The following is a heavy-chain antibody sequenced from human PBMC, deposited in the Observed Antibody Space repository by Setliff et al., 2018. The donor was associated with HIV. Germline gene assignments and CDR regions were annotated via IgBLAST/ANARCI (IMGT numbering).Heavy chain of an antibody. CDR1: GFTYNNYW. J-gene: IGHJ4*02. D-gene: IGHD6-6*01. CDR2: INVDGSSI. CDR3: ARLPQDVRSSIDF. V-gene: IGHV3-74*01. Sequence: GGSLRLSCVASGFTYNNYWMHWVRQVPGKGLEWVSRINVDGSSISYADSVKGRFTISRDNAKNTLFLQMNSLRAEDTAVYYCARLPQDVRSSIDFWGQGTLVTVSS.